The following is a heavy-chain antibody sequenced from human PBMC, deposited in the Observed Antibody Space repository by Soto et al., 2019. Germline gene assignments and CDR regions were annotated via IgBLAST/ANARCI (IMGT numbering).Heavy chain of an antibody. CDR1: GYTFTGYY. Sequence: GASVKVSCKASGYTFTGYYMHWVRQAPGQGLEWMGWINPNSGGTNYAQKFQGWVTMTRDTSISTAYMELSRLRSDDTAVYYCARGKDVLLWFGELLEYYGMDVWGQGTTVTVS. V-gene: IGHV1-2*04. D-gene: IGHD3-10*01. CDR2: INPNSGGT. J-gene: IGHJ6*02. CDR3: ARGKDVLLWFGELLEYYGMDV.